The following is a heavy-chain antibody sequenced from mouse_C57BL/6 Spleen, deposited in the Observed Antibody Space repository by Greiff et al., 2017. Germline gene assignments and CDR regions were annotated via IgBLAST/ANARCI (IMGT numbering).Heavy chain of an antibody. CDR1: GFTFTGYW. CDR2: ILPGSGSD. D-gene: IGHD4-1*01. Sequence: QVQLQQSGAELMKPGASVTLSCKATGFTFTGYWIEWVQQRPGHGLEWIGEILPGSGSDYYTAKITGLGTFTADTSSNTAYMQLSSLTTEDSAIYYCARSPNVDYWGQGTTLTVSA. J-gene: IGHJ2*01. V-gene: IGHV1-9*01. CDR3: ARSPNVDY.